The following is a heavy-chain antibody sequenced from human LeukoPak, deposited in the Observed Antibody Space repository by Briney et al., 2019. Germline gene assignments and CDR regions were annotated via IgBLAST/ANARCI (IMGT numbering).Heavy chain of an antibody. CDR3: ASRSSGWFVDY. J-gene: IGHJ4*02. CDR2: INPNSGGT. Sequence: ASVKVSCKASGYTFTDYYTHWVRQAPGQGLEWMGWINPNSGGTNYAQKFQGRVTMTRDASISTAYMELSRLRSDDTAVYYCASRSSGWFVDYWGQGTLVTVSS. CDR1: GYTFTDYY. D-gene: IGHD6-19*01. V-gene: IGHV1-2*02.